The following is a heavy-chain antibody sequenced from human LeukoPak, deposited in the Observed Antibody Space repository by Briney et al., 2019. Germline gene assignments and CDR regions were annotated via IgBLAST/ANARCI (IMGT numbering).Heavy chain of an antibody. J-gene: IGHJ4*02. CDR3: AKNSHDVLTGSYWSIDY. CDR1: EFTFSNYA. V-gene: IGHV3-23*01. CDR2: ISGRGGST. Sequence: GGSLRLSCTASEFTFSNYAMSWVRQAPGKGPEWVSGISGRGGSTYYADSVKGRFTISRDNSKNTLFLQMNSLRAEDTAVYYCAKNSHDVLTGSYWSIDYWGQGTLVTVSS. D-gene: IGHD3-9*01.